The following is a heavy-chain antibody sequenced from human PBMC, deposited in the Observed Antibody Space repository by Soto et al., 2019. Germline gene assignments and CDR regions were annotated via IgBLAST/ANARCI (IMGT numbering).Heavy chain of an antibody. V-gene: IGHV4-61*01. CDR2: IYYSGST. J-gene: IGHJ5*02. Sequence: QVQLQESGPGLVKPSETLSLTCTVSGGSVSSGSDYWSWIRQPPGKGLEWIGYIYYSGSTNYNPSLKSRVTISVDTSKNQFSLKLSSVTAADTAVYYCARDHVVRGVINWFDPWGQGTLVTVSS. D-gene: IGHD3-10*01. CDR3: ARDHVVRGVINWFDP. CDR1: GGSVSSGSDY.